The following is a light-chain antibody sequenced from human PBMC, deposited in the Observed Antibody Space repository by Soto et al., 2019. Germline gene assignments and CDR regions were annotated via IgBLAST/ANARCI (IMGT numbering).Light chain of an antibody. J-gene: IGLJ1*01. CDR2: EVN. CDR3: SSYAGSNLYV. V-gene: IGLV2-8*01. Sequence: QSVLTQPPSASGSPGQSVTISCTGTRIDVGGYDYVSWYQQHPGKAPKLMIYEVNKLPSGVPDRFSGSKSGNTASLTVSGLQAEDESDYYCSSYAGSNLYVFGTGTKRTVL. CDR1: RIDVGGYDY.